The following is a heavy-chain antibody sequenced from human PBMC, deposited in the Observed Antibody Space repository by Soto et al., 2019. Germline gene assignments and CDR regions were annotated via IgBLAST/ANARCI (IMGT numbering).Heavy chain of an antibody. Sequence: EVQLLESRGGLEQPGGSLRLACAVSGFTFSSFAMTWVRQAPGKGLEWVSGISGDGISTYYTDSVKGRFTISRDNSKNTLYLQMNSLRVEDTAVYFCAREVCRTVTTDAGDHYYFDGMDVWGQGTTVTVSS. J-gene: IGHJ6*02. D-gene: IGHD4-17*01. CDR3: AREVCRTVTTDAGDHYYFDGMDV. V-gene: IGHV3-23*01. CDR1: GFTFSSFA. CDR2: ISGDGIST.